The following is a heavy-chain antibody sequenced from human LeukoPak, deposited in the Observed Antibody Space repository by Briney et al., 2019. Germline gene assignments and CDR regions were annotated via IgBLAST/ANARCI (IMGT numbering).Heavy chain of an antibody. J-gene: IGHJ4*02. CDR1: GGSISSHY. Sequence: SETLSLTCTVSGGSISSHYWAWLRQPPGKGLEWIGWMFFTGDTNYNPSLKSRVTISVDHSRNQFSLKLTSVTAADTAVYYCAKEGNDYGANSIDYWGQGTLVTVSS. V-gene: IGHV4-59*11. D-gene: IGHD4-23*01. CDR2: MFFTGDT. CDR3: AKEGNDYGANSIDY.